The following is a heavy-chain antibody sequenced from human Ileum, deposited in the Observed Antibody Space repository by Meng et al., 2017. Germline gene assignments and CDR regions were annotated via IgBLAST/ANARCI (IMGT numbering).Heavy chain of an antibody. V-gene: IGHV6-1*01. Sequence: QVKLRMSGPGLVKHSQNLPLACACSGGSVSSNIAAWNWIRQSPLRGIEWLGRTYYRSKWYSEYAVSVKSRISITPDTSKNQFSLQMNSVTPEDTAVYYCASGSGSLDYWGPGTLVTVSS. CDR2: TYYRSKWYS. CDR1: GGSVSSNIAA. J-gene: IGHJ4*02. CDR3: ASGSGSLDY. D-gene: IGHD3-3*01.